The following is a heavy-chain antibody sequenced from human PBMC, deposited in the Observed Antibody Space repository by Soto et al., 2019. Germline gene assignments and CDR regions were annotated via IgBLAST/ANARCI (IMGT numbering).Heavy chain of an antibody. D-gene: IGHD3-22*01. J-gene: IGHJ6*02. CDR1: GGTPSNSA. V-gene: IGHV1-69*01. CDR3: AGGRIVVVGSRAYYGMDV. CDR2: IIPVFGLV. Sequence: QVHLLLQSGAEVKKPGSSVKVSCKASGGTPSNSAISWVRQAPGQGLEWMGGIIPVFGLVKYAQNFQGRVTTAADESTNTDYMELSSLRPEDTAVYYCAGGRIVVVGSRAYYGMDVWGQGTTVTVSS.